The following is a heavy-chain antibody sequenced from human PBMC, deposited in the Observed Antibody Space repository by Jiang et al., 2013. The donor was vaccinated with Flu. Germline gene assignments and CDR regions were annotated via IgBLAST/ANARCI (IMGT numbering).Heavy chain of an antibody. CDR2: INHSGST. J-gene: IGHJ4*02. D-gene: IGHD2-8*02. CDR3: ARSHPSTEPGGLNY. CDR1: GGSFSGYY. V-gene: IGHV4-34*01. Sequence: SLTCAVYGGSFSGYYWSWIRQPPGKGLEWIGEINHSGSTNYNPSLKSRVTISVDTSKNQFSLKLSSVTAADTAVYYCARSHPSTEPGGLNYWGQGTLVTVSS.